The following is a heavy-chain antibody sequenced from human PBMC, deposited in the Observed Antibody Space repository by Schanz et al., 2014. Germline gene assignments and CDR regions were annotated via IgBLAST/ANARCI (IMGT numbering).Heavy chain of an antibody. Sequence: QVLQVQSGSELKKPGTSVKVSCKASGYTFTSYSIHWVRQAPGQGLEWMGWINVGNGNMKYSQKFQGRVTLTTDTSTSTAYMELRNLRSDDTAVYYCARAKRFGDMDVWGQGTTVTVSS. CDR1: GYTFTSYS. D-gene: IGHD3-10*01. J-gene: IGHJ6*02. V-gene: IGHV1-3*01. CDR3: ARAKRFGDMDV. CDR2: INVGNGNM.